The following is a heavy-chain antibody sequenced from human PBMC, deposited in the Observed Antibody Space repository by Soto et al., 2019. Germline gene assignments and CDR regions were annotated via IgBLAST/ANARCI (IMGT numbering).Heavy chain of an antibody. J-gene: IGHJ6*02. Sequence: SVKVSCKASGGTFSSYAISWARQAPGQGLEWMGGIIPIFGTANYAQKFQGRVTITADESTSTAYMELSSLRSEDTAVYYCARGLKGKRELLRPYVNYYYGMYVCGQGTTVTVS. CDR3: ARGLKGKRELLRPYVNYYYGMYV. CDR1: GGTFSSYA. D-gene: IGHD1-26*01. CDR2: IIPIFGTA. V-gene: IGHV1-69*13.